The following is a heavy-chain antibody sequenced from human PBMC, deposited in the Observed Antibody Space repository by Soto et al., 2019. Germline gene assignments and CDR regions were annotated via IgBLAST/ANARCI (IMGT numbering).Heavy chain of an antibody. CDR3: ARHGGFIVMVFPAYGMDV. D-gene: IGHD3-22*01. J-gene: IGHJ6*02. Sequence: SETLSLTCTVSGGSISTSSYYWGWIRQPPGKGLEWIGSIYYNGSTYYNPSLKRRVIMSVDTSKNQFSLKLRSVTAADTAVYYCARHGGFIVMVFPAYGMDVWGQGTTVTVSS. CDR2: IYYNGST. CDR1: GGSISTSSYY. V-gene: IGHV4-39*01.